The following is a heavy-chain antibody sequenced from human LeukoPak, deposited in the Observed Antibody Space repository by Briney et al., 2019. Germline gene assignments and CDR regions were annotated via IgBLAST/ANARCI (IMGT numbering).Heavy chain of an antibody. Sequence: GGSLRLSCAASGFTFSSLAINWVRQAPGKGLEWVSSISPISSYIYYADSVNGRFTISRGNAKNSLYLQMNSKRAVDTAVYYGARVVPYYSDSSGYSLDSWGQGALVTVSS. D-gene: IGHD3-22*01. CDR1: GFTFSSLA. J-gene: IGHJ4*02. CDR2: ISPISSYI. V-gene: IGHV3-21*01. CDR3: ARVVPYYSDSSGYSLDS.